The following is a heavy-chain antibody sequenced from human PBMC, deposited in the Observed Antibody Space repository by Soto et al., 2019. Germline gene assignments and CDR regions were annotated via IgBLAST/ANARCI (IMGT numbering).Heavy chain of an antibody. V-gene: IGHV1-69*08. CDR3: ARDRYCGGDCYSDYFDY. D-gene: IGHD2-21*02. CDR1: GGTFSSYT. CDR2: IIPILGIA. Sequence: QVQLVQSGAEVKKPGSSVKVSCKASGGTFSSYTISWVRQAPGQGLEWMGRIIPILGIANYAQKFQGRVTITADKSTSTAYMELSSLRSEDTAVYYCARDRYCGGDCYSDYFDYWGQRTLVTVSS. J-gene: IGHJ4*02.